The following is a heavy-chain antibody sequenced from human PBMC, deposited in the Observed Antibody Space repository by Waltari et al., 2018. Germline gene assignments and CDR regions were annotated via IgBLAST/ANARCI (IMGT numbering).Heavy chain of an antibody. CDR3: ARGEYCSGGSCYSGYYYMDV. D-gene: IGHD2-15*01. CDR2: MNTNSGNT. Sequence: QVQLVQSGAEVKKPGASVKVSCKASGYTFTSYDINWVRQATGQGLEWMGWMNTNSGNTGYAQKFQGRVTITRNTSISTAYMELSSLRSEDTAVYYCARGEYCSGGSCYSGYYYMDVWGKGTTVTVSS. J-gene: IGHJ6*03. V-gene: IGHV1-8*03. CDR1: GYTFTSYD.